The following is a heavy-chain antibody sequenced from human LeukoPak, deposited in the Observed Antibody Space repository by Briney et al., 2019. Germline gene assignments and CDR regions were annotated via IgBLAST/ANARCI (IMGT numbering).Heavy chain of an antibody. CDR3: ARDKGDIVATILARRGFDY. CDR2: ISSSSSYI. D-gene: IGHD5-12*01. CDR1: GFTFSSYS. Sequence: GGSLRLSCAASGFTFSSYSMNWVRQAPGKGLEWVSSISSSSSYIYYADSVKGRFTISRDNAKNSLYLQMNSLRAEDTAVYYCARDKGDIVATILARRGFDYWGQGTLVNVSS. V-gene: IGHV3-21*01. J-gene: IGHJ4*02.